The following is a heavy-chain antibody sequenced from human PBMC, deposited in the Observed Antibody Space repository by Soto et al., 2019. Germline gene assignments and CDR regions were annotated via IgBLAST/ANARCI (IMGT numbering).Heavy chain of an antibody. CDR3: ARDHLHVYYVPFDY. V-gene: IGHV3-23*01. Sequence: EVPLLESGGGLVQPGGSLRLSCAASGISFSNYAMIWVRQAPGKGLEWVSAISSTSDITYYADSVRGRFTISRDNSKNTLFLQINSLRADDTAIYYCARDHLHVYYVPFDYWGQGTLVTVSS. D-gene: IGHD3-10*02. CDR2: ISSTSDIT. CDR1: GISFSNYA. J-gene: IGHJ4*02.